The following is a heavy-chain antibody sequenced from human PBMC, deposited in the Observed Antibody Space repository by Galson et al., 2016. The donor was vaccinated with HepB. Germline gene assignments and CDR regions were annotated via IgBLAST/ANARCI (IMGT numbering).Heavy chain of an antibody. CDR2: IFYSGST. CDR1: NGSIISNSYY. Sequence: SETLSLTCSVSNGSIISNSYYWGWIRQPPGKGLEWIANIFYSGSTFYYPSLKSRVTISIDTSRNQFSLRLRSVTAADTAIYYCARLPDWSFDSWGQGTLVIVSA. D-gene: IGHD3-9*01. V-gene: IGHV4-39*01. CDR3: ARLPDWSFDS. J-gene: IGHJ4*02.